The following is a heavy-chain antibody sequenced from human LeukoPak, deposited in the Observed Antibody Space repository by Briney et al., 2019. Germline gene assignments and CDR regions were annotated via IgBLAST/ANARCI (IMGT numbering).Heavy chain of an antibody. J-gene: IGHJ4*02. D-gene: IGHD3-10*01. V-gene: IGHV3-7*01. CDR1: GFTFSSYW. CDR3: AKDLNMVRGDHFDY. CDR2: IKQDGSEK. Sequence: GGSLRLSCAASGFTFSSYWMSWVRQAPGRGLEWVANIKQDGSEKYYVDSVKGRFTISRDNAKNSLYLQMNSLRAEDTAVYYCAKDLNMVRGDHFDYWGQGTLVTVSS.